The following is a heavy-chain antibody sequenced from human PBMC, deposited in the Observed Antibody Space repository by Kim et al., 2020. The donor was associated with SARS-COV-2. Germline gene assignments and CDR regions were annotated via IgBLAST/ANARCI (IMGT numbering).Heavy chain of an antibody. V-gene: IGHV1-46*01. D-gene: IGHD6-19*01. CDR3: ARVTAGYSSGWYYFDY. J-gene: IGHJ4*02. Sequence: FQGRVTMTRDTSTSTVYMELSSLRSEDTAVYYCARVTAGYSSGWYYFDYWGQGTLVTVSS.